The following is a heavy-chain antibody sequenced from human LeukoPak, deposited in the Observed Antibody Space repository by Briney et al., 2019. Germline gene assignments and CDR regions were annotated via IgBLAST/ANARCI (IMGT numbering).Heavy chain of an antibody. CDR1: GFTFSSYS. V-gene: IGHV3-21*01. CDR2: ISSSSSYI. J-gene: IGHJ4*02. D-gene: IGHD1-26*01. Sequence: GGSLRLSCAASGFTFSSYSMNWARQAPGKGLEWVSSISSSSSYIYYADSVKGRFTISRDNAKNSLYLQMNSLRAEDTAVYYCARDRIGYLFDYWGQGTLVTVSS. CDR3: ARDRIGYLFDY.